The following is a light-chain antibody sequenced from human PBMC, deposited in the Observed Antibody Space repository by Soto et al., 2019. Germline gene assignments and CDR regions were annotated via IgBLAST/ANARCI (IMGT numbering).Light chain of an antibody. CDR1: QGISSY. J-gene: IGKJ5*01. CDR2: TAS. V-gene: IGKV1-9*01. Sequence: IQLTQSPSPLSASVGDRVTITCRASQGISSYLAWYQQKPGKAPKLLIYTASTLQSGVPSRFSGSESGTDFTLTISSLQPEDFATYYCQQLNSYPITFGQGTRLEIK. CDR3: QQLNSYPIT.